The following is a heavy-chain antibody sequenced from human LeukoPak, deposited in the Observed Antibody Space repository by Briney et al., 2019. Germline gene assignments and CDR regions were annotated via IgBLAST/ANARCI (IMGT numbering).Heavy chain of an antibody. D-gene: IGHD6-19*01. CDR1: GGSISSYY. J-gene: IGHJ6*03. V-gene: IGHV4-39*07. CDR2: IYYSGST. Sequence: SETLSLTCSVSGGSISSYYWGWIRQPPGKGLEWIGSIYYSGSTYYNPSLKSRVTISVDASKNQFSLKLSSVTAADTAVYYCARVGTGSSGWYDYYYYCMDVWGKGTTVTVSS. CDR3: ARVGTGSSGWYDYYYYCMDV.